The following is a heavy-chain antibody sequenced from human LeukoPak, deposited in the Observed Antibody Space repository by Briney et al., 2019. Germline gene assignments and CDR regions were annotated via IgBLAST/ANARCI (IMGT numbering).Heavy chain of an antibody. D-gene: IGHD2-2*01. CDR2: INHSGTT. CDR1: GGSFSGYY. J-gene: IGHJ5*02. CDR3: ATGGRGVPGARRFKPEKWFVP. V-gene: IGHV4-34*01. Sequence: SETLSLTCAVYGGSFSGYYWNWIRQPPGKGLEWIGEINHSGTTNYNPSLKSRVTISLDTAKNQFSLKLRSVTAADTAVYYCATGGRGVPGARRFKPEKWFVPWGQGTLVTVSS.